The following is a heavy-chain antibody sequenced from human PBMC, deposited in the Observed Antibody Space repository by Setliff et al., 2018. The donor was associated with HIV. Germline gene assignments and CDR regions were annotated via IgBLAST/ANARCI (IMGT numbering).Heavy chain of an antibody. Sequence: PSETLSLTCTVSGDSISSSGPGYYWGWVRQPPGGGLEWIGSVYYSGSTYYNPSLKSRVTISVDTSENQLSLRLTSMTAADTAVYYCARDNRGYSYGWLFDYWGQGTLVTSPQ. CDR2: VYYSGST. J-gene: IGHJ4*02. D-gene: IGHD5-18*01. CDR3: ARDNRGYSYGWLFDY. CDR1: GDSISSSGPGYY. V-gene: IGHV4-39*02.